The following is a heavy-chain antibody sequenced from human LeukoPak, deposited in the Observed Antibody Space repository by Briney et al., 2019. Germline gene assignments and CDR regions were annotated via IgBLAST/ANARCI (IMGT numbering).Heavy chain of an antibody. CDR2: TWYDGSTE. CDR1: GFTFSNYG. Sequence: PGRSLRLSCAASGFTFSNYGMHWVRQAPGKGLEWVAVTWYDGSTEYYAESVKGRFTISRDNSRNTLYLQMNSLRAEDTAVYYCAKVGSSDDHDFWGQGTLVTVSS. D-gene: IGHD1-26*01. V-gene: IGHV3-33*06. CDR3: AKVGSSDDHDF. J-gene: IGHJ4*02.